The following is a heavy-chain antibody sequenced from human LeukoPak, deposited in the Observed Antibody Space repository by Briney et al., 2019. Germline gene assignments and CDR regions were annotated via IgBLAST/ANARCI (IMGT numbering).Heavy chain of an antibody. Sequence: GASVKVSCKASGGTFSSYAISWVRQAPGQGLEWMGGIIPIFGTANYAQKFQGRVTMTRDTSISTAYMELNTLRSDDTAVYYCATYGWLVQGFYFDYWGQGTLVTVSS. J-gene: IGHJ4*02. V-gene: IGHV1-69*05. CDR1: GGTFSSYA. CDR3: ATYGWLVQGFYFDY. CDR2: IIPIFGTA. D-gene: IGHD6-19*01.